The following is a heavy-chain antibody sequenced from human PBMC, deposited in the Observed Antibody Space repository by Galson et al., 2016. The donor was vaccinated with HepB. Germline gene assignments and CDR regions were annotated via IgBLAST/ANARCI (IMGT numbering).Heavy chain of an antibody. J-gene: IGHJ4*02. CDR2: SYHSWHL. V-gene: IGHV4-61*08. D-gene: IGHD3-16*01. CDR1: GVSVNNEAYH. CDR3: ATYLAGHGGTGY. Sequence: ETLSLTCSVSGVSVNNEAYHWSWIRQPPGKGLEWLGRSYHSWHLNDKLRGRVSMSIDTAKNQFSLSLTSLTAADTAVYYCATYLAGHGGTGYWGQGTLVTVAS.